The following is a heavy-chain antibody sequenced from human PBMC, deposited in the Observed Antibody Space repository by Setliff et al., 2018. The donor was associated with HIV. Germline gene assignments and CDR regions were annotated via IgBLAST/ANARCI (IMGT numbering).Heavy chain of an antibody. CDR2: MSPKNNGS. Sequence: ASVKVSFKASGYTFSTYDFDWVRQAAGQGLEWMGWMSPKNNGSGFAQKFQARLTMTWNTSTNTAYMELRSLTSDDTAVYYCARGRYNSRIDVWGQGTTVTVSS. CDR3: ARGRYNSRIDV. V-gene: IGHV1-8*01. CDR1: GYTFSTYD. D-gene: IGHD5-18*01. J-gene: IGHJ6*02.